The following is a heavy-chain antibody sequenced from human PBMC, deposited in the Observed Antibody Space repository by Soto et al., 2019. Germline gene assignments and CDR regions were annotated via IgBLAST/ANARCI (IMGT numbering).Heavy chain of an antibody. CDR1: GYPFTRYW. V-gene: IGHV5-10-1*01. D-gene: IGHD2-2*01. CDR3: ARLGDIVVVPAAWYYGMDV. J-gene: IGHJ6*02. Sequence: GESLIISCQSPGYPFTRYWIIWVPQMPGKGTEWMGRIDPSDSYTNYSPSFQGHVTISADKSISTAYLQWSSLKASDTAMYYCARLGDIVVVPAAWYYGMDVWAQGTTVTFS. CDR2: IDPSDSYT.